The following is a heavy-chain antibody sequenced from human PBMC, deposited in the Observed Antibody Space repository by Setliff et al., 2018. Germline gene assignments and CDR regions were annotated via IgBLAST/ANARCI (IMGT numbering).Heavy chain of an antibody. CDR2: ISSSSTTI. CDR1: GFTFSSYS. J-gene: IGHJ4*02. CDR3: ARSRLRFLEWLLYPTGFDY. V-gene: IGHV3-48*01. Sequence: GGSLRLSCAASGFTFSSYSMNWVRQAPGKGLEWLSYISSSSTTIYYADSVKGRFTVSRDNAKNSLYLQMNSLRADDAAVYYCARSRLRFLEWLLYPTGFDYWGQGTLVTVSS. D-gene: IGHD3-3*01.